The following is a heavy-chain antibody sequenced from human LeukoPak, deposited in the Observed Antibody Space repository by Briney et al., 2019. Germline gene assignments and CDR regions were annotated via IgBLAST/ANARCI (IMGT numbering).Heavy chain of an antibody. D-gene: IGHD6-19*01. V-gene: IGHV3-23*01. CDR2: ISGSGGST. J-gene: IGHJ3*02. CDR3: AIGWPSIGDI. Sequence: GGSLRLSCAASGFTFSSYSMSWVRQAPGKGLEWVSAISGSGGSTYYADSVKGRFTISRDSSKNTLYLQMNSLRAEDTAVYYCAIGWPSIGDIWGQGTMVTVSS. CDR1: GFTFSSYS.